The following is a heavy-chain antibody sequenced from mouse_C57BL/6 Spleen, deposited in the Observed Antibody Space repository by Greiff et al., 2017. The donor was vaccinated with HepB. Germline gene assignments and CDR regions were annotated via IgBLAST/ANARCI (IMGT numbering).Heavy chain of an antibody. D-gene: IGHD2-3*01. CDR1: GYTFTSYW. CDR2: IDPSDSYT. CDR3: ARSDDGYSWFAY. J-gene: IGHJ3*01. Sequence: QVQLQQPGAELVRPGTSVKLSCKASGYTFTSYWMHWVKQRPGQGLEWIGVIDPSDSYTNYTQKFKGKATLTVDTASSTAYLQLSSLTSEDSAVYYCARSDDGYSWFAYWGQGTLVTVSA. V-gene: IGHV1-59*01.